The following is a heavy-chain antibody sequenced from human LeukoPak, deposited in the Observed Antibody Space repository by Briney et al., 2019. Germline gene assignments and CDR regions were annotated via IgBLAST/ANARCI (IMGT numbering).Heavy chain of an antibody. CDR3: ARAGPSPQYSGSYGGDDAFDI. J-gene: IGHJ3*02. CDR1: GFTFSSYE. V-gene: IGHV3-48*03. Sequence: PGGSLRLSCAASGFTFSSYEMNWVRQAPGKGLEWVSYISSSGSTIYYADSVKGRFTISRDNAKNSLYLQMNSLRAEDTAVYYCARAGPSPQYSGSYGGDDAFDIWGQGTMVTVSS. CDR2: ISSSGSTI. D-gene: IGHD1-26*01.